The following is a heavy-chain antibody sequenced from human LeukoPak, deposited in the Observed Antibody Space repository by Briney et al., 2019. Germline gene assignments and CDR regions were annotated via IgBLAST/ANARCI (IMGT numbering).Heavy chain of an antibody. V-gene: IGHV6-1*01. Sequence: SQTLSLTCAISGDSVSSNSAAWNWIRQSPSRGLEWLGRTYYRSKWYNDYAVSVKSRITINPDTSKNQYSLQLNSVTPEDTAVYYCARVGFYDSSGYLHYYFDYWGQGTLVTVSS. CDR2: TYYRSKWYN. CDR3: ARVGFYDSSGYLHYYFDY. J-gene: IGHJ4*02. CDR1: GDSVSSNSAA. D-gene: IGHD3-22*01.